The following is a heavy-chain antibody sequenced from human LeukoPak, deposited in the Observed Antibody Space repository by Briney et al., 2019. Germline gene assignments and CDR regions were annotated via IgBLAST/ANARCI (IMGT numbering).Heavy chain of an antibody. D-gene: IGHD1-26*01. V-gene: IGHV1-69*05. J-gene: IGHJ6*03. CDR1: GGTFSSYA. CDR2: IIPIFGTA. CDR3: ARSGSYDVRYYYYMDV. Sequence: VASVKVSCKASGGTFSSYAISWVRQAPGQGLEWMGGIIPIFGTANYAQKFQGRVTITTDESTSTAYMELSSLRSEDTAVYYCARSGSYDVRYYYYMDVWGKGTTVTVSS.